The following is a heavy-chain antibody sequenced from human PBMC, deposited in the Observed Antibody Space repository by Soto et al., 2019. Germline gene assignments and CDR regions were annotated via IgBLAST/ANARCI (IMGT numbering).Heavy chain of an antibody. V-gene: IGHV3-48*02. CDR3: AGSITMVRGGYNWFDP. Sequence: EGSLRLSCAASGFTFSSYSMNWVRQAPGKGLEWVSYISSSSSTIYCADSVKGRFTISRDNAKNSLYLQMNSLRDEDTAVYYCAGSITMVRGGYNWFDPWGQGTLVTVSS. CDR2: ISSSSSTI. D-gene: IGHD3-10*01. CDR1: GFTFSSYS. J-gene: IGHJ5*02.